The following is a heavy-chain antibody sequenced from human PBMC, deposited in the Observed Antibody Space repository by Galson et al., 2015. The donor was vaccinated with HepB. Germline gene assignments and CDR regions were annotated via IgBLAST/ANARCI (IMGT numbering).Heavy chain of an antibody. J-gene: IGHJ4*02. D-gene: IGHD2-2*01. CDR2: IIPILDIT. CDR1: GGTSSNYP. CDR3: ARDRFPIHNVVVPAAREGFDY. Sequence: SVKVSCKASGGTSSNYPINWVRQAPGHGLEWMGSIIPILDITNYAQKFQGRVTITADKATGTAYMDLSSLTSDDTAVYYCARDRFPIHNVVVPAAREGFDYWGQGTLVTVSS. V-gene: IGHV1-69*04.